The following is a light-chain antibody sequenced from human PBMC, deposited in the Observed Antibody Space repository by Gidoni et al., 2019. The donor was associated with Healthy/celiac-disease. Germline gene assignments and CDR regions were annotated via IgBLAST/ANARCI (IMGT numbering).Light chain of an antibody. Sequence: GDRVTITCRASQGISSALAWYQQKPGKAPKLLIYDASSLESGVPSRFSGSGSGTDFTLTIRSLQPEDFATYYCQQFHSYPLITFGQGTRLEIK. CDR3: QQFHSYPLIT. V-gene: IGKV1-13*02. J-gene: IGKJ5*01. CDR1: QGISSA. CDR2: DAS.